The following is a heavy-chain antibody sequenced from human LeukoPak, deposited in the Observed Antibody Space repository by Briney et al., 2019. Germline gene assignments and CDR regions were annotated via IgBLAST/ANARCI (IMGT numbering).Heavy chain of an antibody. CDR1: GGSFSGYY. Sequence: SETLSLTCAVYGGSFSGYYWSWIRKPPGKGLEWIGEINHSGSTNYNPSLKSRVTISVDTSKNQFSLKLSSVTAADTAVYYCAMGGIAVACWGQGTLVTVSS. J-gene: IGHJ4*02. CDR3: AMGGIAVAC. D-gene: IGHD6-19*01. CDR2: INHSGST. V-gene: IGHV4-34*01.